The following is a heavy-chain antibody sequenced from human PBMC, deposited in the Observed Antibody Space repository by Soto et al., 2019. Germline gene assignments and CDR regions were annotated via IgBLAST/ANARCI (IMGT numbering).Heavy chain of an antibody. CDR2: IYYSGST. CDR3: ARIQVLSSPRDMDV. D-gene: IGHD2-15*01. V-gene: IGHV4-31*03. CDR1: GGSISSGGYY. J-gene: IGHJ6*02. Sequence: PSETLSLTCTVSGGSISSGGYYWSWIRQHPGKGLEWIGYIYYSGSTYYNPSLKSRVTISVDTSKNQFSLKLSSVTAADTAVYNCARIQVLSSPRDMDVWGQGTTVTVSS.